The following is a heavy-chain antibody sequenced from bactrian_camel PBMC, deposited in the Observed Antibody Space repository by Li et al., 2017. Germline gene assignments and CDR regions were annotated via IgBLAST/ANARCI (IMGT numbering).Heavy chain of an antibody. D-gene: IGHD2*01. CDR1: GSTYNSLC. CDR2: NYRGGDGNV. J-gene: IGHJ4*01. Sequence: VQLVESGGGSVQSGGSLRLSCVASGSTYNSLCMGWFRQAPGKEREGVAANYRGGDGNVYYADSVKDRFTISQDNAKNTVYLQMNSLKPEDTAMYYCAAVCSSRGGPRTGARGPRSPSP. CDR3: AAVCSSRGGPRT. V-gene: IGHV3S40*01.